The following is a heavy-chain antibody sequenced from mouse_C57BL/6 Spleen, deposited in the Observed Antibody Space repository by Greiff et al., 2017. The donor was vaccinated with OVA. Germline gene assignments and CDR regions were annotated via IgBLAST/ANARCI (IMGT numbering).Heavy chain of an antibody. CDR2: IGPNSGGT. CDR3: ARWDYGSSYEGYFDY. J-gene: IGHJ2*01. CDR1: GYTFTSYW. Sequence: QVQLQQPGAELVKPGASVKLSCMASGYTFTSYWMHWVKQRPGRGLEWIGRIGPNSGGTKYNEKFKIKATVTVDKPTCTAYMQLSSQTSEDSAVYYCARWDYGSSYEGYFDYWGQGTTLTVSS. V-gene: IGHV1-72*01. D-gene: IGHD1-1*01.